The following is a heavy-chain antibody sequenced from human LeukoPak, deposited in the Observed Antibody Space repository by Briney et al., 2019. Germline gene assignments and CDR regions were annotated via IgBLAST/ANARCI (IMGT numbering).Heavy chain of an antibody. CDR1: GDSINNNHW. V-gene: IGHV4-4*02. CDR3: ASNVEKTFDY. CDR2: IHHGGAT. J-gene: IGHJ4*02. Sequence: SSETLSLTCAVSGDSINNNHWWNWVRQPPGKGLEWIGEIHHGGATNYNPSLKSRLTISVDKSMNQFSLSLNSVTAADTAIYYCASNVEKTFDYWGQGTLVTISS. D-gene: IGHD2-21*01.